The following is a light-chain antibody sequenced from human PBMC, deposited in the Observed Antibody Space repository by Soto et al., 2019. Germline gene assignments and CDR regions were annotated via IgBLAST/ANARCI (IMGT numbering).Light chain of an antibody. V-gene: IGKV1-39*01. Sequence: DVQMTQSPSSLSASVGDRVTITCRASQSISSCLNWYQQKPGKAPKLLIYAASSLQSGVPSRFSGSGSGTDVTLTISRLQPVDFATYSCQQSYGTLITVGQGTRLEIK. CDR2: AAS. CDR3: QQSYGTLIT. J-gene: IGKJ5*01. CDR1: QSISSC.